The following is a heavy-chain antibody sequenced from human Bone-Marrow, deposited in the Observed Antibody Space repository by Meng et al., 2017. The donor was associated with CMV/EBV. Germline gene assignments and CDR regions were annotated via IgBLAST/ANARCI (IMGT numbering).Heavy chain of an antibody. D-gene: IGHD3-22*01. J-gene: IGHJ4*02. CDR1: GFTFSSYS. CDR2: ISSSSSYI. CDR3: AKGSTMIVVVSTFDY. Sequence: GESLKISCAASGFTFSSYSMNWVRQAPGKGLEWVSSISSSSSYIYYADSVKGRFTISRDNAKNSLYLQMNSLRAEDTALYYCAKGSTMIVVVSTFDYWGQGTLVTVSS. V-gene: IGHV3-21*04.